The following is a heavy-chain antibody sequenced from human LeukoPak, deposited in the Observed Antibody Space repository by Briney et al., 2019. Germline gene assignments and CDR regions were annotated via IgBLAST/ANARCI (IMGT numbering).Heavy chain of an antibody. D-gene: IGHD3-10*01. CDR3: AKARSAVRGVIGYFDY. J-gene: IGHJ4*02. Sequence: TGGSLRLSCAASGFTFSSYAMSWVRQAPGKGLEWVSAIGGSGGSTYYADSVKGRFTISRDNSKKTLYLQMNSLRAEDTAVYYCAKARSAVRGVIGYFDYWGQGTLVTVSS. V-gene: IGHV3-23*01. CDR1: GFTFSSYA. CDR2: IGGSGGST.